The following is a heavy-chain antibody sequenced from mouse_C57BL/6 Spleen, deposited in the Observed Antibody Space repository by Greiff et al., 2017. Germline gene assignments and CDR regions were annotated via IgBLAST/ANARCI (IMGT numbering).Heavy chain of an antibody. CDR2: IYPGDGDT. CDR1: GYAFSSSW. CDR3: APYYYGSPSYAMDY. J-gene: IGHJ4*01. V-gene: IGHV1-82*01. D-gene: IGHD1-1*01. Sequence: VQLQQSGPELVKPGASVKISCKASGYAFSSSWMNWVKQRPGKGLEWIGRIYPGDGDTNYNGKFKGKATLTAEKSSSTAYMQLSSLTSEDSAVYFCAPYYYGSPSYAMDYWGQGTSVTVSS.